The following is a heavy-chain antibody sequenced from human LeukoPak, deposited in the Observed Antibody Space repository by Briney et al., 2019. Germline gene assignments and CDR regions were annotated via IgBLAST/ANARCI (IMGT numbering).Heavy chain of an antibody. Sequence: ASVKVSCKASGYTFTSYGISWVRQAPGQGLEWMGWISGYNGNTKYAQKLQGRVTMTTDTSTSTAYMEVRSLRSDDTAVYYCARGLRYGDYLAPLDYWAREPWSPSPQ. D-gene: IGHD4-17*01. J-gene: IGHJ4*02. CDR1: GYTFTSYG. CDR3: ARGLRYGDYLAPLDY. CDR2: ISGYNGNT. V-gene: IGHV1-18*01.